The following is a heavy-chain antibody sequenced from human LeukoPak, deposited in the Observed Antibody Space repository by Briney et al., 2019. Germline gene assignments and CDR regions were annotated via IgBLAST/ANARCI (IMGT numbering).Heavy chain of an antibody. CDR1: GFTVSSNY. J-gene: IGHJ4*02. CDR2: IYSGGST. D-gene: IGHD4-11*01. V-gene: IGHV3-53*01. Sequence: GGSLRLSCAASGFTVSSNYMSWVRQAPGKGLEWVSVIYSGGSTYYADSVKGRFTISRDNSKNTLYLQMNSLRAEDTAVYYCARSINYSNYLLDYWGQGTRVTVSS. CDR3: ARSINYSNYLLDY.